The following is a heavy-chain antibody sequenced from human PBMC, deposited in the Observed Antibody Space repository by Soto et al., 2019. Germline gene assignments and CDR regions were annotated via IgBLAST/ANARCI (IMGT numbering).Heavy chain of an antibody. V-gene: IGHV1-18*04. D-gene: IGHD1-26*01. J-gene: IGHJ6*02. Sequence: ASVKVSCKATGYTFTSYGISWVRQAPGQGLEWMGWISAYNGNTNYAQKLQGRVTMTTDTSTRTAYMELRSLRSDDTAVYYCARGSGSYGVGYYYGMDVWGQGTTVTVSS. CDR1: GYTFTSYG. CDR3: ARGSGSYGVGYYYGMDV. CDR2: ISAYNGNT.